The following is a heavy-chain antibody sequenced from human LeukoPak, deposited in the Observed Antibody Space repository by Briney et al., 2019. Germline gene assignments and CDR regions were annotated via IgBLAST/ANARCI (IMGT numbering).Heavy chain of an antibody. CDR3: ARADSSSATYYYYGMDV. J-gene: IGHJ6*02. D-gene: IGHD6-13*01. CDR1: GFTFSSYS. V-gene: IGHV3-21*01. Sequence: PGGSLILSCAASGFTFSSYSMNWVRQAPGKGLEWVSSISSSSSYIYYADSVRGRFTISRDNAKNSLYLQMNSLRAEDTAVYYCARADSSSATYYYYGMDVWGQGTTVTVSS. CDR2: ISSSSSYI.